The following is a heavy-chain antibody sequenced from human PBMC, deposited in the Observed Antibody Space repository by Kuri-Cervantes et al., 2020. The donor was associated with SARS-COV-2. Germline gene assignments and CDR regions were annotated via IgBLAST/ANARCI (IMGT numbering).Heavy chain of an antibody. D-gene: IGHD2-8*02. CDR2: INPSSGGT. CDR1: GYTFTSYY. CDR3: ARGVLVVYASPESWFDP. J-gene: IGHJ5*02. Sequence: ASVKVSCKASGYTFTSYYMHWVRQAPGQGLEWMGWINPSSGGTNYAQKFQGRVTMTRDTSISTAYMELSRLRSDDTAVYYCARGVLVVYASPESWFDPWGQGTLVTVSS. V-gene: IGHV1-2*02.